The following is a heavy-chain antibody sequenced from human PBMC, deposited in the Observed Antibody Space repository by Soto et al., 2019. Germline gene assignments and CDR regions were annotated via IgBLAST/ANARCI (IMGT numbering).Heavy chain of an antibody. V-gene: IGHV3-15*01. CDR3: TTARTGFFS. CDR2: LKSNIDGGTT. D-gene: IGHD3-3*01. CDR1: GLTFINAW. Sequence: VGSLRLSCAASGLTFINAWMNWVRQAPGKGLEWVGRLKSNIDGGTTVYAAPVEGRFTVSRDDSRNTLYLQMNSLKAEDTAVYYCTTARTGFFSWGQGTLVTVSS. J-gene: IGHJ5*02.